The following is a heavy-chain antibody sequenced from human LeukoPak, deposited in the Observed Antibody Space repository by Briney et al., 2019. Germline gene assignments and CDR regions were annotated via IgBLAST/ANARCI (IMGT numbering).Heavy chain of an antibody. CDR3: ATTTNIVVVTAIWAFDI. D-gene: IGHD2-21*02. V-gene: IGHV4-31*03. Sequence: SQTLSLSCTVSGGSLSSGGYYWSWIRQHPGKGLEWIGYIYYSGSTYYNPSLKSRVTISVDTSKNQFSLKLSSVTAADTAVYYCATTTNIVVVTAIWAFDIWGQGTMVTVSS. J-gene: IGHJ3*02. CDR1: GGSLSSGGYY. CDR2: IYYSGST.